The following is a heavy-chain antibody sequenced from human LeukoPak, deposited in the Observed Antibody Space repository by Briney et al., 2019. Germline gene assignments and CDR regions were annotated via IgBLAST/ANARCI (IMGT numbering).Heavy chain of an antibody. J-gene: IGHJ5*02. Sequence: ASVKVSCKTSGYTFTSFHMHWVRQAPGQGLGWMGMIDPSGGSTTYAQNFQGRVTMTRDTSTNTFYMELSSLRFDDTAIYLCARGHSFRGGYVSRWLDPWGQGTLVTVSS. CDR1: GYTFTSFH. D-gene: IGHD3-10*01. CDR2: IDPSGGST. V-gene: IGHV1-46*01. CDR3: ARGHSFRGGYVSRWLDP.